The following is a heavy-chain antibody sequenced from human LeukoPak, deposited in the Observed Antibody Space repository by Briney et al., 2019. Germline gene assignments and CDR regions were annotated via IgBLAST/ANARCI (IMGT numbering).Heavy chain of an antibody. V-gene: IGHV3-30*18. CDR1: GFTSSSYG. CDR2: ISYDGSNK. J-gene: IGHJ4*02. D-gene: IGHD6-13*01. CDR3: AKAVRGSSSLFDY. Sequence: PGGSLRLSCAASGFTSSSYGMHWVRQAPGKGLEWVALISYDGSNKYYADSVKGRFTISRDNSKNTLYLQMNSLRAEDTAVYYCAKAVRGSSSLFDYWGQGALVTVSS.